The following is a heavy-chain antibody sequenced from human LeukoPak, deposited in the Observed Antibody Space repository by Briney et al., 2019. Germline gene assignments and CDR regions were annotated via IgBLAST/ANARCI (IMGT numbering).Heavy chain of an antibody. CDR3: ARGSFTSVI. CDR2: IYTSGST. J-gene: IGHJ3*02. Sequence: SETLSLTCTVSGYSISSNFYWGWIRQPAGKGLEWIGRIYTSGSTNYNPSLKSRVTMSVDTSKNQFSLKLSSVTAADTAVYYCARGSFTSVIWGQGTMVTVSS. D-gene: IGHD5/OR15-5a*01. V-gene: IGHV4-4*07. CDR1: GYSISSNFY.